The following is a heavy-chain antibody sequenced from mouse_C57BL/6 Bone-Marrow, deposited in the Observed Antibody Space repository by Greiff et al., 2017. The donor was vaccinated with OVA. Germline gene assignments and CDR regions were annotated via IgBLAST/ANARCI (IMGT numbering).Heavy chain of an antibody. CDR3: ARYDYAFDY. Sequence: EVMLVESEGGLVQPGSSMKLSCTASGFTFSDYYMAWVRQVPEKGLEWVANINPDGGSTYYLDSLKSRFIISRDNTTNILYLQMSSLKSEDTATYYCARYDYAFDYWGQGTTLTVSA. J-gene: IGHJ2*01. D-gene: IGHD2-4*01. CDR2: INPDGGST. V-gene: IGHV5-16*01. CDR1: GFTFSDYY.